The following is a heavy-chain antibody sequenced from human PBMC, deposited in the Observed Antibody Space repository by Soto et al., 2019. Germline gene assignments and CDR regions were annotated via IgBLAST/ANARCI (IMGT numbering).Heavy chain of an antibody. CDR1: GYTFTGYY. D-gene: IGHD6-19*01. V-gene: IGHV1-2*02. J-gene: IGHJ1*01. CDR2: INPNSGGT. Sequence: EASVKFSCKASGYTFTGYYMHWVRQAPGQGLEWMGWINPNSGGTNYAQKFQGRVTMTRDTSISTAYMELSRLRSDDTAVYYCARGFLVRRSAPEYFQHWGQGTLVTVSS. CDR3: ARGFLVRRSAPEYFQH.